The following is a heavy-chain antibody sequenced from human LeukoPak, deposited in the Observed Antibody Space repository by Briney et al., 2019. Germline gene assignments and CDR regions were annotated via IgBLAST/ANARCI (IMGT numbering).Heavy chain of an antibody. CDR1: GFTFSSYG. Sequence: GGSLRLSCAASGFTFSSYGMHWVRQAPGKGLEWVAVISYDGSNKYYADSVKGRFTISRDNSKNTLYLQMNNLRAEDTAVYYCAKERYCSGGSCKPRGIFWFDPWGQGTLVTVSS. V-gene: IGHV3-30*18. J-gene: IGHJ5*02. CDR3: AKERYCSGGSCKPRGIFWFDP. CDR2: ISYDGSNK. D-gene: IGHD2-15*01.